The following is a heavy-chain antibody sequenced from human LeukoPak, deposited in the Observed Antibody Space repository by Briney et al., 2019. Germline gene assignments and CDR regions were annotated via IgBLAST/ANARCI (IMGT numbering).Heavy chain of an antibody. CDR1: GYTFTSYG. CDR2: ISAYNGNT. D-gene: IGHD3-10*01. Sequence: ASVKVSCKASGYTFTSYGISWVRQAPGQGLERMGWISAYNGNTNYAQKLQGRVTMTTDTSTSTAYMELRSLRSDDTAVYYCARDVHSRITMVRGVIGYWGQGTLVTVSS. V-gene: IGHV1-18*01. J-gene: IGHJ4*02. CDR3: ARDVHSRITMVRGVIGY.